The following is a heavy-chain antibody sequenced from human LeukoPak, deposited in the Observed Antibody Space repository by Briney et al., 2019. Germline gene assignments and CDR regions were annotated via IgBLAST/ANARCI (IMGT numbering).Heavy chain of an antibody. CDR1: GFTFSSYG. D-gene: IGHD7-27*01. J-gene: IGHJ3*02. V-gene: IGHV3-30*18. CDR2: ISYDGSNK. Sequence: PGGSLRLSCAASGFTFSSYGMHWVRQAPGKGLEWVAGISYDGSNKYYADSVKGRFTISRDNSKNPLYLQMNSLRAEDTAVYYCAKVGKHDAFDIWGQGTMVTVSS. CDR3: AKVGKHDAFDI.